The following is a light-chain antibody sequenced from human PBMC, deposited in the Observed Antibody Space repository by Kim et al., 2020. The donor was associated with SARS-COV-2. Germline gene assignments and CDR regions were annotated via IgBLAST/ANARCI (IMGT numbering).Light chain of an antibody. CDR2: RNN. J-gene: IGLJ2*01. CDR3: ATWDDSLKGPV. CDR1: DSNIGSNT. Sequence: QSVLTQPPSASGTPGHRVTISCSGSDSNIGSNTVNWYHQLPGTAPKLLIYRNNQRPSGVSDRFSGSKSGTSASLAISGLQSEDEADYYCATWDDSLKGPVFGGGTQLTVL. V-gene: IGLV1-44*01.